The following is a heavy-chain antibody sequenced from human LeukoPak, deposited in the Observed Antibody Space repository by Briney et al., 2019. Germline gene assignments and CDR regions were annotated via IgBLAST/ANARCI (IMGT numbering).Heavy chain of an antibody. CDR1: GGSFSGYY. J-gene: IGHJ4*02. V-gene: IGHV4-34*01. CDR3: ARVYATVTTWAFDY. D-gene: IGHD4-17*01. Sequence: PSETLSLTCAVYGGSFSGYYWSWIRQPPGKGLEWIGEINHSGSTNYNPSLKSRVTISVDTSKNQFSLKLSSVTAADTAVYYCARVYATVTTWAFDYWGQGTLVTVSS. CDR2: INHSGST.